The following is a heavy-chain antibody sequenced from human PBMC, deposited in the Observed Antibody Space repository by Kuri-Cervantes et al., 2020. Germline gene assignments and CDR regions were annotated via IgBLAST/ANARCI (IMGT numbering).Heavy chain of an antibody. CDR3: ARHQKPARSYDSSGYYFDY. CDR1: GRSFSGFY. CDR2: INHSGST. Sequence: GSLRLSCAVYGRSFSGFYCNWIRQPPGKGLEWIGEINHSGSTYYNPFVKSRVTISVDTSKNQFSLKLSSVTAADTNVYYCARHQKPARSYDSSGYYFDYWGQGTLVTVSS. D-gene: IGHD3-22*01. J-gene: IGHJ4*02. V-gene: IGHV4-34*01.